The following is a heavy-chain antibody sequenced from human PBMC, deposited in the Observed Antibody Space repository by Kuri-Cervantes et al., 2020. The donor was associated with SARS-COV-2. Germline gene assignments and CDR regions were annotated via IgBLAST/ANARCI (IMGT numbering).Heavy chain of an antibody. CDR2: ISSSSSYI. CDR1: GFTFSSYS. J-gene: IGHJ6*02. CDR3: ARDVGYCSGGSCSDYYGMDV. Sequence: GESLKICCAASGFTFSSYSMNWVRQAPGKGLEWVSSISSSSSYIYYADSVKGRFTISRDNAKNSLYLQRNSLRAEDTAVYYCARDVGYCSGGSCSDYYGMDVWGQGTTVTVSS. D-gene: IGHD2-15*01. V-gene: IGHV3-21*01.